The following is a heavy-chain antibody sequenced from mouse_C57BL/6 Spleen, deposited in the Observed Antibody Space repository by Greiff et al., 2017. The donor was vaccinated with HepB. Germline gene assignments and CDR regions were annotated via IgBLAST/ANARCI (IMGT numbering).Heavy chain of an antibody. J-gene: IGHJ2*01. V-gene: IGHV1-61*01. CDR1: GYTFTSYW. CDR2: IYPSDSET. Sequence: QVHVKQPGAELVRPGSSVKLSCKASGYTFTSYWMDWVKQRPGQGLEWIGNIYPSDSETHYNQKFKDKATLTVDKSSSTAYMQLSSLTSEDSAVYYCARPYYWGQGTTLTVSS. CDR3: ARPYY.